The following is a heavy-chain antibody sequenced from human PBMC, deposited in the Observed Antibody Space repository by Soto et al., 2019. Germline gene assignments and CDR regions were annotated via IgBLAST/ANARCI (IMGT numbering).Heavy chain of an antibody. D-gene: IGHD6-19*01. Sequence: QVQLVQSGAEVKKPGASVKVSCKASGYTFTSYDINWVRQATGQGLEWMGWMNPNSGNTGYAQKFQGRVTMTRNTAVSTADRELSSLRSEDTAVYYWARGPNAVVAVAGTRVNSDYWGQGTLVTVSS. V-gene: IGHV1-8*01. CDR3: ARGPNAVVAVAGTRVNSDY. CDR2: MNPNSGNT. J-gene: IGHJ4*02. CDR1: GYTFTSYD.